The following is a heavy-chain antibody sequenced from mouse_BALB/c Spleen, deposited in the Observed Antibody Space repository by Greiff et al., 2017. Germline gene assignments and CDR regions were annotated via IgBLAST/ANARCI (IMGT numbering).Heavy chain of an antibody. J-gene: IGHJ4*01. CDR3: ASPGYDFYYAMDY. V-gene: IGHV5-6*01. D-gene: IGHD2-4*01. CDR2: ISSGGSYT. Sequence: EVKLVESGGDLVKPGGSLKLSCAASGFTFSSYGMSWVRQTPDKRLEWVATISSGGSYTYYPDSVKGRFTISRDNAKNTLYLQMSSLKSEDTAMYYCASPGYDFYYAMDYWGQGTSVTVSS. CDR1: GFTFSSYG.